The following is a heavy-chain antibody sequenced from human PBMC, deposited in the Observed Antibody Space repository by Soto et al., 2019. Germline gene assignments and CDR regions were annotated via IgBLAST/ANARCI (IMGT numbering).Heavy chain of an antibody. J-gene: IGHJ5*02. CDR2: ISPGSRYP. D-gene: IGHD2-15*01. Sequence: GGSLRLSCAGSGFTFGYSYMSWIRQAPGKGLEWLSYISPGSRYPAYADSVKGRFAISRDNAKRSLYLQMMSLTAEDTAIYYCVRGGGGGLFDPWGQGTMVTVSS. V-gene: IGHV3-11*06. CDR3: VRGGGGGLFDP. CDR1: GFTFGYSY.